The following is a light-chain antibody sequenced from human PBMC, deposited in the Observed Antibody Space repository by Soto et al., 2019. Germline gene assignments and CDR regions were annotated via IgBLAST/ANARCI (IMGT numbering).Light chain of an antibody. CDR2: AAS. Sequence: DIQMTQSPSSLSASVGDRVTITCRASQSISSFLNWYQQKPGKAPKLLIYAASSLQSGVPSRFSGSVSGTDCTLNISSLQPEDFATYYCHQTDSIPETFGQGTKVEIK. CDR1: QSISSF. J-gene: IGKJ1*01. V-gene: IGKV1-39*01. CDR3: HQTDSIPET.